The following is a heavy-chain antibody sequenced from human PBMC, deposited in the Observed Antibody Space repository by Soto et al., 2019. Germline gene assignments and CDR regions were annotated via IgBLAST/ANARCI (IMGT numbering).Heavy chain of an antibody. Sequence: EVHLVESGGDLLQPGGALRLSCAASGFSFSSFSMNWVRQAPGKGLEWVSYISGGGTTTYYADSVKGRFTISRDDAKNSLYLQMNSLQAEDTAGYYWARLGDYGSGSYWGQGTLVTVSS. J-gene: IGHJ4*02. CDR2: ISGGGTTT. V-gene: IGHV3-48*04. D-gene: IGHD3-10*01. CDR1: GFSFSSFS. CDR3: ARLGDYGSGSY.